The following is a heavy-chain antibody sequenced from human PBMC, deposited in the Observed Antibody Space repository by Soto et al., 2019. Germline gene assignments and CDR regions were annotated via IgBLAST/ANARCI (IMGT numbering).Heavy chain of an antibody. J-gene: IGHJ4*02. Sequence: PSETLSLTCAVYGGSFSGYYWSWIRQPPGKGLEWIGEINHSGSTNYNPSLKSRVTISVDTSKNQFSLKLSSVTAADTAVYYCERRTYYYGPQFDYWGQGTLVTVSS. CDR2: INHSGST. D-gene: IGHD3-10*01. CDR1: GGSFSGYY. V-gene: IGHV4-34*01. CDR3: ERRTYYYGPQFDY.